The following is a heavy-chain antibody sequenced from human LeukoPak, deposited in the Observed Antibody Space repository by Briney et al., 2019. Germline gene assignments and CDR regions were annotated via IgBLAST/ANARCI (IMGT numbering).Heavy chain of an antibody. D-gene: IGHD2-2*01. CDR1: GGSFSGYY. J-gene: IGHJ4*02. CDR3: ARAHCTSSSCLFYFDY. Sequence: TSETLSLTCAFYGGSFSGYYWSWIRQPPGKGLEWIGEINHSGSTNYNPSLKSRVTISVDTSKNQFSLKVSSVTAADRAVYYCARAHCTSSSCLFYFDYWGQGTLVTVSS. V-gene: IGHV4-34*01. CDR2: INHSGST.